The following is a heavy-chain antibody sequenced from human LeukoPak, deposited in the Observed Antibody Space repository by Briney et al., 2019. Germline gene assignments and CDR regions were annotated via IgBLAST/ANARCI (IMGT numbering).Heavy chain of an antibody. Sequence: PGGSLRLSCAASGFTFSNAWMSWVGQAPGKGLEWVGRIKSKTDGGTTDYAAPVKGRFTISRDDSKNTLYLQMNSLKTEDTAVYYCTTWAETLYYYYYYYMDVWGKGTTVTVSS. D-gene: IGHD3-16*01. CDR2: IKSKTDGGTT. CDR1: GFTFSNAW. CDR3: TTWAETLYYYYYYYMDV. V-gene: IGHV3-15*01. J-gene: IGHJ6*03.